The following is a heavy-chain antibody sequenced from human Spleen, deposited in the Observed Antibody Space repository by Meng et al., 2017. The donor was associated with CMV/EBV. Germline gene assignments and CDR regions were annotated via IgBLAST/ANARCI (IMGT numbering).Heavy chain of an antibody. D-gene: IGHD2-15*01. CDR1: TGDN. CDR2: KKPNSGGK. V-gene: IGHV1-2*02. Sequence: TGDNMDWVRKAGGQGLEWMGWKKPNSGGKNYEQKNKGRDTKNRNTSISTAYMELSRLRSDDTAVYYCARESGGYCSGGSCRGLGYFDYWGQGTLVTVSS. CDR3: ARESGGYCSGGSCRGLGYFDY. J-gene: IGHJ4*02.